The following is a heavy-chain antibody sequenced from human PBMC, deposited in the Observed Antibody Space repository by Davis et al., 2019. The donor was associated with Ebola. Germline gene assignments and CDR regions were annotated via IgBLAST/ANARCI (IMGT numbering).Heavy chain of an antibody. D-gene: IGHD6-19*01. J-gene: IGHJ4*02. Sequence: ASVKVSCKASGYTFTGYYMHWVRQAPGQGLEWMGWINPNSGGTNYAQKFQGWVTMTRDTSISTAYMELSSLRSEDTAVYYCARDGYSSGWYAGIDYWGQGTLVTVSS. CDR1: GYTFTGYY. CDR3: ARDGYSSGWYAGIDY. CDR2: INPNSGGT. V-gene: IGHV1-2*04.